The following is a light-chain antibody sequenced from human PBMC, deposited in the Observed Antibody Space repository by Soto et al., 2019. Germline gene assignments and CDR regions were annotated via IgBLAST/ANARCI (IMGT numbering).Light chain of an antibody. CDR1: SSDVGSYNL. CDR3: AAWDDSLSAWV. CDR2: EGS. Sequence: QSALTQPASVSGSPGQSITISCTGTSSDVGSYNLVSWYQQHPGKAPKLMIYEGSKRPSGVSNRFSGSKSGNTASLTISGLQAEDEADYYCAAWDDSLSAWVFGGGTKVTVL. J-gene: IGLJ3*02. V-gene: IGLV2-23*01.